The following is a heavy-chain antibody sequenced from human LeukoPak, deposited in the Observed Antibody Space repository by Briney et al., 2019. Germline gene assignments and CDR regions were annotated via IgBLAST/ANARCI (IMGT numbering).Heavy chain of an antibody. CDR2: IYYSGST. Sequence: SETLSLTCTVSGGSVSSGSYYWSWIRQPPGKGLEWIGYIYYSGSTNYNPSLKSRVTISVDTSKNQFSLKLSSVTAADTAVYYCARESSWNDYWSQGTLVTVSS. J-gene: IGHJ4*02. CDR1: GGSVSSGSYY. CDR3: ARESSWNDY. D-gene: IGHD1-1*01. V-gene: IGHV4-61*01.